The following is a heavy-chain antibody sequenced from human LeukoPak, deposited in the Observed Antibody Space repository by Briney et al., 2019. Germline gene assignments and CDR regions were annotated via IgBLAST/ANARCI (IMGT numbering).Heavy chain of an antibody. D-gene: IGHD3-22*01. V-gene: IGHV3-23*01. CDR1: GFTFSSYA. CDR3: ARDRPNYYGSDGHYYRRDGDY. CDR2: ITSRGEST. Sequence: GGSLRLSCAASGFTFSSYAMSWVRQAPGKGLQWVSSITSRGESTWYVDSVKGRFAITRDNSENTLYLQMHSLRAEDTAVYYCARDRPNYYGSDGHYYRRDGDYWGRGTLVSVSS. J-gene: IGHJ4*02.